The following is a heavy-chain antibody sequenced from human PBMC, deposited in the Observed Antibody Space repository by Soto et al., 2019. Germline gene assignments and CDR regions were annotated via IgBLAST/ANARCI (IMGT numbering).Heavy chain of an antibody. J-gene: IGHJ4*02. CDR1: GFTFSSYE. CDR3: ARSKRRDSYNPEFDY. CDR2: IKQDGREK. V-gene: IGHV3-7*03. Sequence: PGRSLILSCAASGFTFSSYEMNWVRQAPGKGLEWVANIKQDGREKYYGDSVRCRFTTSRDNAKNSLYLQMNSLRAEDTAVYYCARSKRRDSYNPEFDYWGQGTLVTVSS. D-gene: IGHD1-26*01.